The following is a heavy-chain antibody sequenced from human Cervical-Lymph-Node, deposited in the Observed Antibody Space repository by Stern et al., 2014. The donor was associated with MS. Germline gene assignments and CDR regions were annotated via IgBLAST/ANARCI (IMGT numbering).Heavy chain of an antibody. Sequence: VQLLESGAEVKKPGASVKVSCKASGYTFTSYGISWVRQAPGQGLEWMGWISAYNGNTNYAQKLQDRVTMTTDTSTSTAYMELRSLRSDDTAVYYCAREARYSYGPDEVDYWGQGTLVTVSS. J-gene: IGHJ4*02. CDR3: AREARYSYGPDEVDY. CDR2: ISAYNGNT. CDR1: GYTFTSYG. D-gene: IGHD5-18*01. V-gene: IGHV1-18*01.